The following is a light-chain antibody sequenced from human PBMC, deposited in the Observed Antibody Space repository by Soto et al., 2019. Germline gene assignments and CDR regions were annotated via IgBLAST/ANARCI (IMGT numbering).Light chain of an antibody. CDR3: QQYNNWPPGT. Sequence: EIVRTQSPATLSVSPGARATLSCRASQNVSSNLAWYQQKPGQAPRLLIYGASTRATGIPARFSGSGSGTEFTLTISSLQSEDFAVYYCQQYNNWPPGTFGGGTKVEIK. CDR2: GAS. V-gene: IGKV3-15*01. CDR1: QNVSSN. J-gene: IGKJ4*01.